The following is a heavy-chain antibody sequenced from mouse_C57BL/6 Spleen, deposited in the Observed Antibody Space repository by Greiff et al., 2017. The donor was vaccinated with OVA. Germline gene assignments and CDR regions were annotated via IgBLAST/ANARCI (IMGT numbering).Heavy chain of an antibody. V-gene: IGHV1-52*01. Sequence: QVQLQQPGAELVRPGSSVKLSCKASGYTFTSYWMHWVKQRPIQGLEWIGNIDPSDSETHYNQKFKDKATLTVDKSSSTAYMQLSSLTSEDSAVYYCARRSNYAYGYFDVWGTGTTVTVSS. CDR2: IDPSDSET. CDR3: ARRSNYAYGYFDV. CDR1: GYTFTSYW. J-gene: IGHJ1*03. D-gene: IGHD2-5*01.